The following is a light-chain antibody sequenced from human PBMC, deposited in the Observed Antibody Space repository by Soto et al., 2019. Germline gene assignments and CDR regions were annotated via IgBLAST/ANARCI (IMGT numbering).Light chain of an antibody. J-gene: IGKJ1*01. V-gene: IGKV1-39*01. CDR1: QGISSY. CDR3: QQSYSSPRT. CDR2: AAP. Sequence: DIQLTQSPSFLSASVGDRVTITCRASQGISSYLAWYQQKPGKAPKLLISAAPGFQSEVPSNFSGSGSGTDFTLTISSLQPEDFATYYCQQSYSSPRTFGQGTKVDIK.